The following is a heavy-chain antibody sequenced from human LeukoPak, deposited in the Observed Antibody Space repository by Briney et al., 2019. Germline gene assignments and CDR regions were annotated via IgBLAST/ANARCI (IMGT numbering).Heavy chain of an antibody. Sequence: PGGSLRLSCAASGFTFSSYGMHWVRQAPGKGLGWVAFIRYDGSNKYYADSVKGRFTISRDNSKNTLYLQMNSLRAEDTAVYYCAKDGTSLPSPLYHYYGSGSYVSYFDYWGQGTLVTVSS. V-gene: IGHV3-30*02. CDR1: GFTFSSYG. CDR3: AKDGTSLPSPLYHYYGSGSYVSYFDY. D-gene: IGHD3-10*01. CDR2: IRYDGSNK. J-gene: IGHJ4*02.